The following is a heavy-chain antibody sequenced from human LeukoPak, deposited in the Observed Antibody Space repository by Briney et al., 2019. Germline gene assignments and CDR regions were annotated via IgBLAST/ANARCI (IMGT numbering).Heavy chain of an antibody. CDR1: GHSISSGDY. J-gene: IGHJ5*02. D-gene: IGHD2-2*01. Sequence: PSETLSLTCTVSGHSISSGDYWGWIRQPPGKGLEWIGEINHGGSTTYNPSLKTRVTISVDTSKGQYSLKVPSVTAADTAVYYCARDGRYCSSTNCYGGEGWFDPWGQGTLVTVSS. V-gene: IGHV4-38-2*02. CDR2: INHGGST. CDR3: ARDGRYCSSTNCYGGEGWFDP.